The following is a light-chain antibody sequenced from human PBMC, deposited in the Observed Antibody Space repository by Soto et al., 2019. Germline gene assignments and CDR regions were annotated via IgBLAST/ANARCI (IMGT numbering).Light chain of an antibody. J-gene: IGKJ1*01. CDR2: EAS. CDR3: QQYGSSSWT. V-gene: IGKV3-20*01. Sequence: EIVLTPSPATLSLSPGERANLSCRASQSIDRYLAWYQQKPGQAPRLLIYEASNRATGIPDRFSGSGSGTDFTLTISRLEPEDFAVYYCQQYGSSSWTFGQGTKVDIK. CDR1: QSIDRY.